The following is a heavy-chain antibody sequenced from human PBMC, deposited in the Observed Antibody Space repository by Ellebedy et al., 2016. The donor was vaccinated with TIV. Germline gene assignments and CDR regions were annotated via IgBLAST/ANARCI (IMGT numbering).Heavy chain of an antibody. CDR3: ARGAAPQRGKVVYWRGDFDY. Sequence: SVKVSXXASGGTFSSDSISWVRQAPGQGLEWMGGIIPILGTTNYAQKFLGRVTIDADESMSTAYVELSSLRSEDTAVYYCARGAAPQRGKVVYWRGDFDYWGQGTLVTVSS. V-gene: IGHV1-69*13. D-gene: IGHD1-26*01. CDR2: IIPILGTT. CDR1: GGTFSSDS. J-gene: IGHJ4*02.